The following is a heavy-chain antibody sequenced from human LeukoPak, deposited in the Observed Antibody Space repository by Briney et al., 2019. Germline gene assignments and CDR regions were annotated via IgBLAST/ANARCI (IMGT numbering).Heavy chain of an antibody. D-gene: IGHD5-12*01. CDR3: ARDSGYRRFDY. CDR1: GGSFNSYY. V-gene: IGHV4-59*01. Sequence: SETLSLTCTVSGGSFNSYYWSWIRQPPGKGLEWIGYIYYSGSTNYNPSLKSRVTISIDMSKNQFSLRLSSVNAADTAVYYCARDSGYRRFDYWGQGALVTVSS. CDR2: IYYSGST. J-gene: IGHJ4*02.